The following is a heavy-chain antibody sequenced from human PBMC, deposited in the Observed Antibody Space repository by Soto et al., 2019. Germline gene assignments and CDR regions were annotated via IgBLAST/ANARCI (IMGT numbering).Heavy chain of an antibody. CDR3: AKDTRDSSGYYHFDY. CDR1: GFPFSSYA. V-gene: IGHV3-23*01. D-gene: IGHD3-22*01. CDR2: ISGSGGST. Sequence: GGSLRLSCAASGFPFSSYAMSWVRPAPGKGLEWVSAISGSGGSTYYADSVKGRFTISRDNSKNTLYLQMNSLRAEDTAVYYCAKDTRDSSGYYHFDYWGQGTLVTVSS. J-gene: IGHJ4*02.